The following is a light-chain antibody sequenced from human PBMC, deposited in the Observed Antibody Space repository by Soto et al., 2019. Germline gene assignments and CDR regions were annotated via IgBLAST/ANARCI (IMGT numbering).Light chain of an antibody. CDR2: FNI. Sequence: QSLRSQPPAACWTPGHRVTTSCSGSSSNIGSNTVSWYQQFPGTAPKLLIYFNIQRPSGVPDRFSGSKSGTSASLAISGLQSEDDPDYYCAAWDDSLNGYVFGTGTKVTXL. J-gene: IGLJ1*01. V-gene: IGLV1-44*01. CDR1: SSNIGSNT. CDR3: AAWDDSLNGYV.